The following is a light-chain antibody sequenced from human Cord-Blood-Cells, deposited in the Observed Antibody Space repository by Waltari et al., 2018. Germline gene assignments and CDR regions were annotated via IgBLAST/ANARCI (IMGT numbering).Light chain of an antibody. Sequence: EIVLTTSPGTLSLSPGERATPSCRASQSVSSSYLAWYKHKHGQAPRLLIYGASSRATGIPDRFSGSGSETDVTVTISRLEPEDCAVYYCQQYGSSPMYTFGQGTKLEIK. CDR3: QQYGSSPMYT. CDR2: GAS. CDR1: QSVSSSY. J-gene: IGKJ2*01. V-gene: IGKV3-20*01.